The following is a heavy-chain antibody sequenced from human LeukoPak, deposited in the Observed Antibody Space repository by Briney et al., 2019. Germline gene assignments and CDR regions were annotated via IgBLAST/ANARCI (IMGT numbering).Heavy chain of an antibody. J-gene: IGHJ4*02. CDR3: ATSRDGYNHFDY. CDR2: IYYSGNT. V-gene: IGHV4-39*07. Sequence: SETLSLTCTVSGASISISSYYWGWIRQTPGKGLEWIGTIYYSGNTYYNPSLNSRVSMSVDKSKNQFSLNLTSVTAADTAVYYCATSRDGYNHFDYWGQGILVTVSS. CDR1: GASISISSYY. D-gene: IGHD5-24*01.